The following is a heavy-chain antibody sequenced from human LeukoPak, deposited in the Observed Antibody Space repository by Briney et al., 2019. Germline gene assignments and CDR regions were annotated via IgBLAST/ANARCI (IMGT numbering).Heavy chain of an antibody. CDR3: VRDDGYYYGSGTYYRH. J-gene: IGHJ4*02. CDR1: GFTFSHYA. Sequence: GGSLRLSCTASGFTFSHYAMSWVRQAPGKGLVWVSHISGDESRTTYADSVQGRFTISRDNAKNTLYLQMNSLRVEDTAVYYCVRDDGYYYGSGTYYRHWGQGTLVTVSS. V-gene: IGHV3-74*01. CDR2: ISGDESRT. D-gene: IGHD3-10*01.